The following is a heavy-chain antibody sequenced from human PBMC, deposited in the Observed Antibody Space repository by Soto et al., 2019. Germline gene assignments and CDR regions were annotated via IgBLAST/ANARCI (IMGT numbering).Heavy chain of an antibody. CDR2: IYYSGST. V-gene: IGHV4-61*08. CDR3: ARGSGPNDAFDI. J-gene: IGHJ3*02. D-gene: IGHD2-15*01. CDR1: GGSVSSGGYY. Sequence: TSETLSLTCTVSGGSVSSGGYYWSWIRQPPGKGLEWIGYIYYSGSTNYNPSLKSRVTISVDTSKNQFSLKLSSVTAAVTAVYYCARGSGPNDAFDIWGQGTMVTVSS.